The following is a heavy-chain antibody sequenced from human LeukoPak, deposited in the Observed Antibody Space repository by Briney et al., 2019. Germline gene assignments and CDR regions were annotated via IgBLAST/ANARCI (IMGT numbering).Heavy chain of an antibody. CDR3: AKELQEEGGSSWYVYFDY. Sequence: PGGSLRLSCAASGFTFSNAWMNWVRQAPGKGLEWVSAISGSGGSTYYADSVKGRFTISRDNSKNTLYLQMNSLRAEDTAVYYCAKELQEEGGSSWYVYFDYWGQGTLVTVSS. V-gene: IGHV3-23*01. CDR1: GFTFSNAW. J-gene: IGHJ4*02. CDR2: ISGSGGST. D-gene: IGHD6-13*01.